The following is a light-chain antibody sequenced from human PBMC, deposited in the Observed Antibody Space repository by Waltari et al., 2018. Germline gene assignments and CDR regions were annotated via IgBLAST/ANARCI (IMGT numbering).Light chain of an antibody. CDR1: QSVSSSY. CDR2: GAS. CDR3: QQYVSSPLT. J-gene: IGKJ4*01. Sequence: ELVLTQSPGTLSLSPGERATLSCRASQSVSSSYLAWYQQKPGQAPRLLIYGASSRATGIPDRFSGSGSGTDFTLTISRLEPEDFAVYYCQQYVSSPLTFGGGTNVEIK. V-gene: IGKV3-20*01.